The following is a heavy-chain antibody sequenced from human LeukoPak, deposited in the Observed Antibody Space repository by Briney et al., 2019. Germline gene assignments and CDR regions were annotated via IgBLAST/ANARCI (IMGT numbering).Heavy chain of an antibody. V-gene: IGHV1-69-2*01. D-gene: IGHD2-15*01. CDR1: GYTFSDFY. CDR3: ATQYCSGGYCYQDAFHI. J-gene: IGHJ3*02. CDR2: IDPRHDET. Sequence: ASVKFSCKASGYTFSDFYMHWLKQAPGKGLEWMGRIDPRHDETIYAEKFEDRVTMAADTSTDTAYLELSSLRSDDPAVYYCATQYCSGGYCYQDAFHIWGQGTVLSVSS.